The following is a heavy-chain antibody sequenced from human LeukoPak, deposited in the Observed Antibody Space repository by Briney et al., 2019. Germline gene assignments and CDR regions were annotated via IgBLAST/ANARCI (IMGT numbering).Heavy chain of an antibody. V-gene: IGHV1-2*02. CDR3: ARDRTGMPFGY. CDR2: INPHSGAT. CDR1: GYTFTGSY. D-gene: IGHD7-27*01. J-gene: IGHJ4*02. Sequence: GASVKVSCKASGYTFTGSYMHWVRQAPGQGLEWMGWINPHSGATNYAQKFQGRVTMTRDTFISTAYMELSRLRSDDTAVYYCARDRTGMPFGYWGQGTLATVTS.